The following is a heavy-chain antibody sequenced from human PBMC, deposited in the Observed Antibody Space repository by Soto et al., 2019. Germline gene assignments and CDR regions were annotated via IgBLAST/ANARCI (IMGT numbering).Heavy chain of an antibody. CDR3: ARDYSSGWYGWFDP. J-gene: IGHJ5*02. CDR2: IYYSGRT. CDR1: GGSISSSSYY. V-gene: IGHV4-39*01. D-gene: IGHD6-19*01. Sequence: QLQLQESGPGLVKPSETLSLTCTVSGGSISSSSYYWGWIRQPPGKGLEWIGRIYYSGRTYYNPSLQSRVTISVHTSKNQFSLKLSSVTAADTAVYYCARDYSSGWYGWFDPWGQGTLVTVSS.